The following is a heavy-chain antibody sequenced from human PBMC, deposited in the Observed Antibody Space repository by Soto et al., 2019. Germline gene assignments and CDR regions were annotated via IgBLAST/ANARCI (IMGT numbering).Heavy chain of an antibody. Sequence: PGESLKISCMGSGYKVSTWHNFTSYWIAWVRQMPGEGLEWMGIIYPGDSDTRYSPSFQGQVTISVDKSISTAYLQWSSLKATDTAMYYCARHAYDFWSGHPNPRYYYGMDVWGQGTTVTVSS. D-gene: IGHD3-3*01. CDR1: GYKVSTWHNFTSYW. CDR3: ARHAYDFWSGHPNPRYYYGMDV. V-gene: IGHV5-51*01. J-gene: IGHJ6*02. CDR2: IYPGDSDT.